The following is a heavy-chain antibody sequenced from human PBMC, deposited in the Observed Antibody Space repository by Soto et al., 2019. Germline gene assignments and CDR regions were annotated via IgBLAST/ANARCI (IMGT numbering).Heavy chain of an antibody. V-gene: IGHV3-11*01. Sequence: GGSLRLSXAASGFTFSDYYMSWIRQAPGKGLEWVSYISSSGSTIYYADSVKGRFTISRDNAKNSLYLQMNSLRAEDTAVYYCARRLRWLQSPPNNWFDPWGQGTLVTVSS. CDR2: ISSSGSTI. J-gene: IGHJ5*02. D-gene: IGHD5-12*01. CDR3: ARRLRWLQSPPNNWFDP. CDR1: GFTFSDYY.